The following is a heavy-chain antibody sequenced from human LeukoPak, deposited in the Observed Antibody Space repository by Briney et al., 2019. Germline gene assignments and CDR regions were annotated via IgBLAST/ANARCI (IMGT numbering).Heavy chain of an antibody. CDR3: ARQSSSGWYEGNDY. D-gene: IGHD6-19*01. CDR2: IYYSGST. J-gene: IGHJ4*02. V-gene: IGHV4-59*08. CDR1: GGSISSYY. Sequence: SETLSLTCTVSGGSISSYYWSWIRQPPGKGLEWIGYIYYSGSTNYNPSLKSRVTISVDTSKNQFSLKLSSVTAADTAVYYCARQSSSGWYEGNDYWGQGTLVTVSS.